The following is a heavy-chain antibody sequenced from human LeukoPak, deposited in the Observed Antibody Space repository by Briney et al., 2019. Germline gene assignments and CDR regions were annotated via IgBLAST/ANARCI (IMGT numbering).Heavy chain of an antibody. CDR3: ARVGSGVTTDY. D-gene: IGHD1-1*01. CDR2: IKQDGSEK. V-gene: IGHV3-7*01. J-gene: IGHJ4*02. Sequence: GGSLRLSCAASGFTFSSYWMSWVRQAPGKGLEWVANIKQDGSEKYYVDSVKGRFTISRDNSKNTLYLQMNSLRAEDTAVYYCARVGSGVTTDYWGQGTLVTVSS. CDR1: GFTFSSYW.